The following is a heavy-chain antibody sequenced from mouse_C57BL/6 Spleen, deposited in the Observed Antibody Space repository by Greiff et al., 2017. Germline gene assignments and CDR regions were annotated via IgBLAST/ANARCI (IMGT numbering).Heavy chain of an antibody. Sequence: EVKLVESGEGLVKPGGSLKLSCAASGFPLSSYAMSWVRQTPEKRLEWVAYISSGGDYIYYADTVKGRFTISRDNARNTLYRQMSILKSEDTAMYYCTRSDSSGYVGYFDYWGQGTTLTVSS. CDR3: TRSDSSGYVGYFDY. CDR1: GFPLSSYA. J-gene: IGHJ2*01. D-gene: IGHD3-2*02. CDR2: ISSGGDYI. V-gene: IGHV5-9-1*02.